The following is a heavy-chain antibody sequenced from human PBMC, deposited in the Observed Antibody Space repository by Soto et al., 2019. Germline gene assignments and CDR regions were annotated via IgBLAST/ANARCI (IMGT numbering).Heavy chain of an antibody. CDR1: GGSFSGYY. D-gene: IGHD2-2*01. CDR2: INHSGST. J-gene: IGHJ4*02. CDR3: ARAQVPAGIFDY. Sequence: SETLSLTCAVYGGSFSGYYWSWIRQPPGKGLEWIGEINHSGSTNYEPSLKSRVTISVDTSKNQFSLKLSSVTAADTAFYYCARAQVPAGIFDYWGQGTLVTVSS. V-gene: IGHV4-34*01.